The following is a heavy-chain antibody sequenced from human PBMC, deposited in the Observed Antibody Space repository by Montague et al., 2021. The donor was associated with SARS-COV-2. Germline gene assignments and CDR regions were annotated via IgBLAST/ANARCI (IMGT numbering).Heavy chain of an antibody. CDR3: AQGIGDSRSFLEF. V-gene: IGHV3-43*01. D-gene: IGHD6-13*01. J-gene: IGHJ4*02. CDR2: ISWDGTTT. CDR1: GFKFDDYT. Sequence: SLRLSCAASGFKFDDYTMHWVRQVPGKGLQWVSLISWDGTTTHYSESVEGLFTISRDNSISSLYLQMSSLRNDDTGLYYCAQGIGDSRSFLEFWGQGTLLTVSS.